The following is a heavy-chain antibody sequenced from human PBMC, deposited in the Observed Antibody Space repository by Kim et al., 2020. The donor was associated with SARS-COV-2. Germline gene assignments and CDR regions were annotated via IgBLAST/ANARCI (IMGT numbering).Heavy chain of an antibody. D-gene: IGHD3-10*02. CDR1: GFTLRSYG. CDR2: IGGDGIPT. V-gene: IGHV3-74*01. CDR3: ARGMFETGFEV. Sequence: GGSLRLSCAASGFTLRSYGINWVRQAPGKGLEWVSWIGGDGIPTYYADSVKGRFTVSRDNDDNTVYLQMNSLRADDTAVYYCARGMFETGFEVWGQETTVTVSS. J-gene: IGHJ6*02.